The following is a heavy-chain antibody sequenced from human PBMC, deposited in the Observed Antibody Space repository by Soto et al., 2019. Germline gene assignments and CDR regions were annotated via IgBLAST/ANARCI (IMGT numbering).Heavy chain of an antibody. CDR1: GGSISSFY. J-gene: IGHJ4*02. D-gene: IGHD3-3*01. V-gene: IGHV4-4*07. Sequence: SVTLCLTCTVSGGSISSFYWSWIRQPAGKGLEWIGRIYTSGSTNYNPSLMSRVTTSVDTSMNQFSLKLSAMTAADTAVYYCARGDPYEPNYWGQGTLVTVSS. CDR3: ARGDPYEPNY. CDR2: IYTSGST.